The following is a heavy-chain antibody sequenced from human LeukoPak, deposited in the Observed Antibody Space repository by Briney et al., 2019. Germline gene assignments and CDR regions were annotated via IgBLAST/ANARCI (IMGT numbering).Heavy chain of an antibody. D-gene: IGHD5-12*01. J-gene: IGHJ5*02. CDR3: AGRDIEPRAWFDP. CDR1: GGTFSSYA. V-gene: IGHV1-69*06. CDR2: IIPIFGTA. Sequence: VASVKVSCKASGGTFSSYAISWVRQAPGQGLEWMGGIIPIFGTANYAQKFQGRVTITADKSTSTAYMELSSLRSEDTAVYYCAGRDIEPRAWFDPWGQGTLVTVSS.